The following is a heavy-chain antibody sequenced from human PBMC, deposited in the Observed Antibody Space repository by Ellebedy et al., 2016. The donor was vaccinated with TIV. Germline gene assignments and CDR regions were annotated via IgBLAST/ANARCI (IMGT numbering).Heavy chain of an antibody. CDR2: IDIDGSRT. J-gene: IGHJ4*02. Sequence: PGGSLRLSCAASGFTFSGYWMHWVRQPPGTGLVWVSRIDIDGSRTTYADSVKGRFTISRDNANNTLYLQMNSLRAEDTAVYYCARDGSLPYFDWLRGAFRGPGLGGPFDYWGQGILVTVSS. CDR1: GFTFSGYW. CDR3: ARDGSLPYFDWLRGAFRGPGLGGPFDY. V-gene: IGHV3-74*01. D-gene: IGHD3-9*01.